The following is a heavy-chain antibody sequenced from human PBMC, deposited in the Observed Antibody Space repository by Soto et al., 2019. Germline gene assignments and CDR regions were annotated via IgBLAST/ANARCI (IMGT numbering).Heavy chain of an antibody. CDR1: GYTFTSYG. D-gene: IGHD2-15*01. Sequence: ASVKVSCKASGYTFTSYGISWVRQAPGQGLEWMGWISAYNGNTNYAQKLQGRVTMTTDTSTSTAYMELRSLRSDDTAVYYCARDYCSGGSCYPNWFDPWGQGTLVTVSS. V-gene: IGHV1-18*01. CDR3: ARDYCSGGSCYPNWFDP. CDR2: ISAYNGNT. J-gene: IGHJ5*02.